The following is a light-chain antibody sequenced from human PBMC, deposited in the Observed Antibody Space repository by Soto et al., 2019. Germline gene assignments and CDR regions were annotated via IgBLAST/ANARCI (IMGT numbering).Light chain of an antibody. J-gene: IGKJ5*01. V-gene: IGKV3-20*01. CDR1: QSVSSSY. CDR2: GAS. Sequence: EIVLTQPPATLSLSQGERATLSCRASQSVSSSYLAWYQQKPGQAPRLLISGASNRASGIPARFSAWGSGTDFTLTISRVDPADFAFYYCQQYFTSPITFGQGTRLEVK. CDR3: QQYFTSPIT.